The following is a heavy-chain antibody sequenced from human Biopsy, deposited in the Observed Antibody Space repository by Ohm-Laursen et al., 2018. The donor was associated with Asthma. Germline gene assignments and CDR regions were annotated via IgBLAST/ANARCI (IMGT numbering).Heavy chain of an antibody. D-gene: IGHD4-17*01. CDR3: ASDFPKDYVRYNFQF. CDR2: HDHEEGGT. CDR1: GYSLTDLS. J-gene: IGHJ4*02. V-gene: IGHV1-24*01. Sequence: ASVKVSCKIFGYSLTDLSMHWVRQAPGQGLEWMGGHDHEEGGTVNAWRFQGRVTMTEDTSTDTAYMELSSLSSDDTAVYYCASDFPKDYVRYNFQFWGQGTLVTVSS.